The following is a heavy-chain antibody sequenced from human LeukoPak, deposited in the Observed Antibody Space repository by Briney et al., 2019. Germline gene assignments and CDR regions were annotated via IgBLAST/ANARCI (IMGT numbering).Heavy chain of an antibody. CDR3: ATTSLTGYCSSTSCTSDY. J-gene: IGHJ4*02. CDR2: IYSGGST. CDR1: GFTVSSNY. Sequence: GGSLRLSCAASGFTVSSNYMSWVRQAPGKGLEWVSVIYSGGSTYYADSVKGRFTISRDNSKNTLYLQMNSLRAEDTAVYYCATTSLTGYCSSTSCTSDYWGQGTLVTVSS. D-gene: IGHD2-2*01. V-gene: IGHV3-53*01.